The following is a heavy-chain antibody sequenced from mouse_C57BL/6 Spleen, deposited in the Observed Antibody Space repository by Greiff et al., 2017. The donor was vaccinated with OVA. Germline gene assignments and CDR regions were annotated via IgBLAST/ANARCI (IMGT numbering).Heavy chain of an antibody. CDR3: ARDKTRGGLDYFDY. CDR1: GFTFSSYA. CDR2: ISDGGSYT. D-gene: IGHD3-1*01. V-gene: IGHV5-4*01. J-gene: IGHJ2*01. Sequence: DVMLVESGGGLVKPGGSLKLSCAASGFTFSSYAMSWVRQTPEKRLEWVATISDGGSYTYYPDNVKGRFTISRDNAKNNLYLQMSHLKSEDTAMYYCARDKTRGGLDYFDYWGQGTTRTVSS.